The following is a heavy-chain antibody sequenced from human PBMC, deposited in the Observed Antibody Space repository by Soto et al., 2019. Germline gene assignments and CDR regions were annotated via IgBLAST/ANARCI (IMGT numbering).Heavy chain of an antibody. CDR1: GGSISSYY. V-gene: IGHV4-59*01. J-gene: IGHJ5*02. CDR2: IYYSGST. Sequence: QVQLQESGPGLVKPSETLSLTCTVSGGSISSYYWSWIRQPPGKGLEWIGHIYYSGSTNYNPSLKSRVTISLDTSKNLFSLKLSSVNAADTAVYYCARDRAGSTYNWFDPWGQGTLVTVSS. D-gene: IGHD6-13*01. CDR3: ARDRAGSTYNWFDP.